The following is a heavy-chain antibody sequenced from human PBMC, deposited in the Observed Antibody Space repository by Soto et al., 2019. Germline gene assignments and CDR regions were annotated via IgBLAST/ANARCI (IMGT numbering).Heavy chain of an antibody. CDR2: ISGGSAYI. CDR1: GFIFSSYY. J-gene: IGHJ6*02. D-gene: IGHD6-25*01. V-gene: IGHV3-21*01. CDR3: VRVWRLVGRYGMDV. Sequence: GGSLRLSCVGPGFIFSSYYMNWVRQAPGKGLEWVSSISGGSAYIYYADSVKGRFTISRDNAKNSLYLEMNGLRVEDTAVYYCVRVWRLVGRYGMDVWGQGTTVTVSS.